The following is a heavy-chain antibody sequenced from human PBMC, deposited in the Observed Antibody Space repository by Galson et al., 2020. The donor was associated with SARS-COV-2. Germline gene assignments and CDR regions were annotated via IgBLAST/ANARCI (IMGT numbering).Heavy chain of an antibody. V-gene: IGHV3-48*02. CDR1: GFTFSSYS. D-gene: IGHD6-13*01. CDR2: ISSSSSTI. CDR3: ARDPCLVPIADY. J-gene: IGHJ4*02. Sequence: TGGSLRLSCAASGFTFSSYSMNWVRQAPGKGLEWVSYISSSSSTIYYADSVKGRFTISRDNAKNSLYLHMNSLRDEDTAVYYCARDPCLVPIADYWGQGSLVTVSS.